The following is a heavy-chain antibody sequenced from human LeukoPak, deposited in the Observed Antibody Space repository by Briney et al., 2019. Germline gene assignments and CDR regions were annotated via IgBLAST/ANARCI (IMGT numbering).Heavy chain of an antibody. J-gene: IGHJ4*02. V-gene: IGHV3-11*03. CDR2: ISSTSSHT. CDR3: AKSFDSSGLYYFDY. CDR1: GFTFSDSY. Sequence: GGSLRLSCAASGFTFSDSYMSWIRQAAGKGLEWVSYISSTSSHTYYADSVKGRFTISRDNSKNTLYLQMNSLRAEDTAVYYCAKSFDSSGLYYFDYWGQGTLVTVSS. D-gene: IGHD3-22*01.